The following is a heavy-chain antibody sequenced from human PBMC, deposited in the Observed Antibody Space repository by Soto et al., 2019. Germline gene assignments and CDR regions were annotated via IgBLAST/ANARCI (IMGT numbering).Heavy chain of an antibody. J-gene: IGHJ1*01. CDR2: INADNGKT. CDR1: GYTFTTYV. D-gene: IGHD6-13*01. CDR3: AREFQSLSSSWREYFPH. V-gene: IGHV1-3*01. Sequence: QVQLVQSGAEVKKPGASVKVSCKASGYTFTTYVMHWVRQAPGQRLEWTGYINADNGKTKYSQKFQGRVTITGDTSASTADTELSNLRSADTSVYYCAREFQSLSSSWREYFPHWGQGTLVTVSS.